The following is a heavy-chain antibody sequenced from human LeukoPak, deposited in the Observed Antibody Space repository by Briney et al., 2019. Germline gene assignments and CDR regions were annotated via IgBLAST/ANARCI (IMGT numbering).Heavy chain of an antibody. V-gene: IGHV4-34*01. Sequence: SETLSLTCAVYGGSFSGSYWTWIRQPPGKGLEWIGEINHSGSTNYDPSLKSRVTISADTSNNQFSLKLSSVTAADTAVYYCARVHRYDFWSGYSSYYMDVWGKGTTVTVSS. CDR1: GGSFSGSY. CDR3: ARVHRYDFWSGYSSYYMDV. CDR2: INHSGST. J-gene: IGHJ6*03. D-gene: IGHD3-3*01.